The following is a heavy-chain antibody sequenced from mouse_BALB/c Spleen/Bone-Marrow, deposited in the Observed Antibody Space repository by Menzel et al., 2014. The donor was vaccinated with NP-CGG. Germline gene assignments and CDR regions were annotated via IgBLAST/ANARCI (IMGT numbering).Heavy chain of an antibody. D-gene: IGHD2-4*01. Sequence: EVQVVESGGGLVKSGGSLKLSCAASGFSFNSYGMSWVRQTPEKRLEWVATISSGGSYTFYPDSVKGRFTISRDNAKNNLYLQLSSLRSEDTALYYCARHAYYDQTEVSFVYWGQGTLVTVSA. CDR1: GFSFNSYG. CDR3: ARHAYYDQTEVSFVY. J-gene: IGHJ3*01. CDR2: ISSGGSYT. V-gene: IGHV5-9-2*01.